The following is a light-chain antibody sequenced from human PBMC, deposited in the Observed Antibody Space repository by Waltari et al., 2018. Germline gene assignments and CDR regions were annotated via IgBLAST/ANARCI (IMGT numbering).Light chain of an antibody. CDR1: RSNLGGHI. CDR2: RNN. V-gene: IGLV1-44*01. J-gene: IGLJ3*02. Sequence: QSVLTQPPSTSGTPGQRVTISCSGGRSNLGGHIVNWYKQFPGKAPKFLIYRNNQRPSGVPDRFSGSKSGTSASLVISGLLSEDEADYYCSAWDDSLNGWVFGGGTKLTVL. CDR3: SAWDDSLNGWV.